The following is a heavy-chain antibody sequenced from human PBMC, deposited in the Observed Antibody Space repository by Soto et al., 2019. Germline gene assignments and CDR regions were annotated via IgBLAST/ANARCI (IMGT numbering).Heavy chain of an antibody. Sequence: QITLKESGPTLVKPTQTLTLTCTFSGFSLSTSGVGVGWIRQPPGKALEWLALIYWDDDKRYSPSLKSRLTITKDTSKNQVVLTMTNRDPVVTATYYCAHSGQLDYYILMGWFDPWGQGTLVTVSS. CDR3: AHSGQLDYYILMGWFDP. D-gene: IGHD3-9*01. CDR1: GFSLSTSGVG. CDR2: IYWDDDK. J-gene: IGHJ5*02. V-gene: IGHV2-5*02.